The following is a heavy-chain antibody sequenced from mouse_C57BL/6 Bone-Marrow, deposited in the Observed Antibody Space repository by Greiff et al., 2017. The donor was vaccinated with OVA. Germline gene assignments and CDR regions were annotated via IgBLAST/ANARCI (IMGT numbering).Heavy chain of an antibody. D-gene: IGHD2-2*01. CDR1: GFSLTSYA. V-gene: IGHV2-9-1*01. CDR3: ARNWIYGYGPHFDY. CDR2: IWTGGGT. J-gene: IGHJ2*01. Sequence: QVQLQQSGPGLVAPSQSLSITCTVSGFSLTSYAISWVRQPPGKGLEWLGVIWTGGGTNYNSALKSRLSISKDNSKSQVFLKMNSLQTDDTARYYCARNWIYGYGPHFDYWGQGTTLTVSS.